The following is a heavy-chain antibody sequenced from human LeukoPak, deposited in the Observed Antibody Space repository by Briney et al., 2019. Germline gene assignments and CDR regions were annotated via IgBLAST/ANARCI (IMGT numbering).Heavy chain of an antibody. CDR1: GDSITSSIYY. J-gene: IGHJ4*02. Sequence: SETLSLTCTVSGDSITSSIYYWGWIRQPPGKGLEWIGTIYYSGSTYYNPSLKSRVTISVDTSKNQFSLKMSSVTAADTAVYYCARQDFWSDLLSESFDYWGQGTLVTVSS. V-gene: IGHV4-39*01. CDR2: IYYSGST. D-gene: IGHD3-3*01. CDR3: ARQDFWSDLLSESFDY.